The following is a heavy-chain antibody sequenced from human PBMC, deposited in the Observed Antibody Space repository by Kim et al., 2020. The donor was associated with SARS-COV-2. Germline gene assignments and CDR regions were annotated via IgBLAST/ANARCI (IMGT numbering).Heavy chain of an antibody. D-gene: IGHD5-18*01. Sequence: GGSLRLSCGASGFTFSTYWMHWVRQAPGKGLVWVSRIKSDGSRTTYADSVKGRFTISRDNAKNTLFLQMNSLRAEDTAVYYCARDPDQRGYSWTDVWGQGTSVTVSS. CDR3: ARDPDQRGYSWTDV. CDR2: IKSDGSRT. V-gene: IGHV3-74*01. CDR1: GFTFSTYW. J-gene: IGHJ6*02.